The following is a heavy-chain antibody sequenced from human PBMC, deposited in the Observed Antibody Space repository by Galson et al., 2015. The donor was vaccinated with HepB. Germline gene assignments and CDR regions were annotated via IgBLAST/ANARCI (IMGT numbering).Heavy chain of an antibody. V-gene: IGHV4-30-4*01. CDR3: ARDSEPYSSAGRFDP. CDR2: IYYSGST. D-gene: IGHD6-25*01. Sequence: TLSLTCTVSGGSISSGDYYWSWIRQPPGKGLEWIGYIYYSGSTYYNPSLKSRVTISVDTSKNQFSLKLSSVTAADTAVYYCARDSEPYSSAGRFDPWGQGTLVTVSS. CDR1: GGSISSGDYY. J-gene: IGHJ5*02.